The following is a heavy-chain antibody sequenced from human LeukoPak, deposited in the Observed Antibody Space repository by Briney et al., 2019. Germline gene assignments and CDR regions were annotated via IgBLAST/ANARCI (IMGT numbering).Heavy chain of an antibody. J-gene: IGHJ1*01. V-gene: IGHV3-11*04. D-gene: IGHD5-18*01. CDR1: GFTFSDNY. CDR2: ISSSGSTI. CDR3: ARDGMSYGPEYFQH. Sequence: GGSLRLSCAASGFTFSDNYMSWIRQAPGKGLEWVSYISSSGSTIYYADSVKGRFTISRDNAKNSLYLQMNSLRAEDTAVYYCARDGMSYGPEYFQHWGQGTLVTVSS.